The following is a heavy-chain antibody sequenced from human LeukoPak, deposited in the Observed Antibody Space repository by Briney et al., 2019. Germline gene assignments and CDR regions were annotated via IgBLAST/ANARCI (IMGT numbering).Heavy chain of an antibody. CDR2: IRQDASER. V-gene: IGHV3-7*01. J-gene: IGHJ3*01. CDR1: GFTFSNYW. CDR3: ARIGNYYDNSGYYVEGAFGL. D-gene: IGHD3-22*01. Sequence: SGGSLRLSCAASGFTFSNYWMNWVRQAPGKGLEWVANIRQDASERYYVDSVKGRFTISRDNAKNSVFLQMNSLRAEDTAVYYCARIGNYYDNSGYYVEGAFGLWGQGTMVTVSS.